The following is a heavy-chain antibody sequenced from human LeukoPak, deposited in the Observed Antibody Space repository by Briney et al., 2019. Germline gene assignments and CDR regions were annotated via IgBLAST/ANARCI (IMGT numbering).Heavy chain of an antibody. J-gene: IGHJ4*02. V-gene: IGHV3-21*01. CDR1: GFTFSSYS. D-gene: IGHD6-13*01. Sequence: PGGSLRLSCSVSGFTFSSYSMNWVRQAPGKVVEWVSPNNSWNNHLYYADAEKRRITIPSHNAKIPLDVQVKSWRAEAAAVYCCASGPAKQIDYWGQGTLVTVSS. CDR3: ASGPAKQIDY. CDR2: NNSWNNHL.